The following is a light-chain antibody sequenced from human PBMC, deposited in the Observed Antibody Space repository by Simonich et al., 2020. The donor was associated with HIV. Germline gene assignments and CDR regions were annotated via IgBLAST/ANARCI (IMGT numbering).Light chain of an antibody. CDR3: SSYADSNNLV. J-gene: IGLJ3*02. Sequence: QSALTQPPSASGSPGQSVTISCTGTSNDVGRYNYVSWYQQHPGKAPKLMIYEVSKRPAGVPDRFSGSKSGNTASLTVSGLQAEDEADYYCSSYADSNNLVFGGGTKLTVL. V-gene: IGLV2-8*01. CDR1: SNDVGRYNY. CDR2: EVS.